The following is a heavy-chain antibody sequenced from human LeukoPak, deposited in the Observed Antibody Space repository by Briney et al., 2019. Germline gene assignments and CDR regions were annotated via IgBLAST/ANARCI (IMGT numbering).Heavy chain of an antibody. CDR1: GFTFSSYW. D-gene: IGHD1-1*01. Sequence: GGSLRLSCAASGFTFSSYWMHWVRQAPGKGLVWVSRINTDGSSTSYADSVKGRFTISRDNAKNTLYLQMNSLRAEDTAVYYCARDSGNVDWNYYYYYMDVWGKGTTVTVSS. V-gene: IGHV3-74*01. J-gene: IGHJ6*03. CDR2: INTDGSST. CDR3: ARDSGNVDWNYYYYYMDV.